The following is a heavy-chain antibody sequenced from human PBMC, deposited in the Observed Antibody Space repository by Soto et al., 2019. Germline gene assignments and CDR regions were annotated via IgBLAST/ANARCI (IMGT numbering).Heavy chain of an antibody. CDR1: GYTFTDSY. V-gene: IGHV1-2*04. CDR2: ISPSSGAT. Sequence: AASVKVSCKASGYTFTDSYIHWVRQAPGKGLEWMGWISPSSGATQYAQKFQGWVTVTRDTSTSTVYLDVSSLRVEDTAVYYCARDRSGASDGMDVWGQGTTVTVSS. D-gene: IGHD3-10*01. J-gene: IGHJ6*02. CDR3: ARDRSGASDGMDV.